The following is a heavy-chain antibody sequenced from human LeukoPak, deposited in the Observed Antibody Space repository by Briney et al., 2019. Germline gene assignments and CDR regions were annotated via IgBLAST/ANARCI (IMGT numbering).Heavy chain of an antibody. D-gene: IGHD4/OR15-4a*01. V-gene: IGHV3-7*01. J-gene: IGHJ4*02. CDR1: GFTFTTYW. CDR3: ARDTLGEGEDANYAVYYFDY. Sequence: GGSLRLSCAASGFTFTTYWMSWVRQAPGKGLEWVANIKQDGNEKYYADSVKGRFTISRDNGKNSLDLQMNSLRADDTAVYYCARDTLGEGEDANYAVYYFDYWGQGTVVTVSS. CDR2: IKQDGNEK.